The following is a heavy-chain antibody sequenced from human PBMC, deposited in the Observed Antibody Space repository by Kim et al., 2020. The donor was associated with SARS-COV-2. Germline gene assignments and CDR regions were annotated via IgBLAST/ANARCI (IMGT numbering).Heavy chain of an antibody. Sequence: GGSLRLSCAASGFTFSSYWMSWVRQAPGKGLEWVANIKQDGSEKYYVDSVKGRFTISRDNAKNSLYLQMNSLRAEDTAVYYCARDLEGYCSSTSCYVGPDSSWGQGTRVTVSS. CDR1: GFTFSSYW. D-gene: IGHD2-2*01. CDR2: IKQDGSEK. J-gene: IGHJ4*02. CDR3: ARDLEGYCSSTSCYVGPDSS. V-gene: IGHV3-7*03.